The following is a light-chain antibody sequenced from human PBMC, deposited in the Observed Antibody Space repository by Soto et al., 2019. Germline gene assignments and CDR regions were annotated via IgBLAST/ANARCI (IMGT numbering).Light chain of an antibody. CDR3: QQTDTKPWT. Sequence: DIQMTQSPSSLSASVGDRVTITCRASQTMNNFLNWYQQKPGKAPKLLIYAASSLQSGVPSRFSGSGFGTDFTLTITSLQPKDFASYYCQQTDTKPWTFGQGTRVEIK. V-gene: IGKV1-39*01. CDR2: AAS. CDR1: QTMNNF. J-gene: IGKJ1*01.